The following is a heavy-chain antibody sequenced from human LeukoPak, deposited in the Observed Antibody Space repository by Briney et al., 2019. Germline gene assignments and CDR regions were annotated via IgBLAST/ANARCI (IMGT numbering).Heavy chain of an antibody. D-gene: IGHD3-3*01. V-gene: IGHV4-59*01. J-gene: IGHJ5*02. Sequence: SETLSLTCTVSGGSISSYYWSWIRQPSGKGLEWIGYIYYSGSTNYNPSLKSRVTISVDTSKNQFSLKLSSVTAADTAVYYCATHSTDFWSGYYYHWGQGTLVTVSS. CDR2: IYYSGST. CDR1: GGSISSYY. CDR3: ATHSTDFWSGYYYH.